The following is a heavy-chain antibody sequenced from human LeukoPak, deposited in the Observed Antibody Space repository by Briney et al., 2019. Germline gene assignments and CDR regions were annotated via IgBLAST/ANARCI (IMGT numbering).Heavy chain of an antibody. Sequence: SQTLSLTCTVSGGSISSGGYYWSWIRQHPGKGLEWIGYIYYSGSTYYNPSLKSRVTISVDTSKNQFSLKLSSVTAADTAVYYCARVKLPRGRYFDYWGQGTLVTVSS. J-gene: IGHJ4*02. D-gene: IGHD1-1*01. CDR2: IYYSGST. V-gene: IGHV4-31*03. CDR1: GGSISSGGYY. CDR3: ARVKLPRGRYFDY.